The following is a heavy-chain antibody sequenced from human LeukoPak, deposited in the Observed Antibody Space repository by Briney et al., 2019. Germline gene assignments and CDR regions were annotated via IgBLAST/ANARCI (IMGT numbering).Heavy chain of an antibody. CDR2: ISSGSSYI. D-gene: IGHD6-13*01. V-gene: IGHV3-21*01. Sequence: PGGSLRLSCAASGFTFSSYSMNWVRQAPGKGLEWVSSISSGSSYIYYADSVKGRFTISRDNAKNSLYLQMNSLRAEDTAVYYCARLSRAAAGRWGQGTLVTVSS. CDR3: ARLSRAAAGR. J-gene: IGHJ4*02. CDR1: GFTFSSYS.